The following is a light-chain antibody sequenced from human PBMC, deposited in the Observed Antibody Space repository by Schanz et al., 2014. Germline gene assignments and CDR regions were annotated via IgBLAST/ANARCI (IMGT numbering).Light chain of an antibody. J-gene: IGKJ4*01. CDR1: QIVSNK. CDR3: QQYNKWPLT. V-gene: IGKV3-15*01. Sequence: EIVLTQSPGTLSVSPGEGATLSCKGSQIVSNKLAWYQQKPGQAPRLLIYAASTRATGIPARFSGSGSETEFTLTIRSLQSEDFALYYCQQYNKWPLTFGGGTKVE. CDR2: AAS.